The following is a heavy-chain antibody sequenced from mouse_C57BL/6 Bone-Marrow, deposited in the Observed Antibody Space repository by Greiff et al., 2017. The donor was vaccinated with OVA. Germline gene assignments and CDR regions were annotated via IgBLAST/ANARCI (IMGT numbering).Heavy chain of an antibody. CDR2: INTNYGTT. V-gene: IGHV1-39*01. Sequence: VQLQQSGPELVKPGASVKISCKASGYSLTDYNMNWVKQSNGKSLEWIGVINTNYGTTRYNQKFKGKATLTVDQSSSTAYMQLKSLTSENSAVYYCAFYYGSSYRYFDVWGTVTTVTVSS. D-gene: IGHD1-1*01. CDR3: AFYYGSSYRYFDV. J-gene: IGHJ1*03. CDR1: GYSLTDYN.